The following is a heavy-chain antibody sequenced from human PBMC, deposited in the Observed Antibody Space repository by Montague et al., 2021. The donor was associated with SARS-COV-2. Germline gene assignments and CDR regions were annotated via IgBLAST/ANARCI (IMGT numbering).Heavy chain of an antibody. V-gene: IGHV4-39*01. Sequence: ETLSLTCTVAGGSISSSSYDWGWIRQPPGKGLEWIGSIDYSGSTYYNPSVKSRVTISVDTSKNQFSLKLSSVTAADTAVYYCAADYGERDWFDPWGQGTLVTVSS. D-gene: IGHD4-17*01. CDR2: IDYSGST. CDR3: AADYGERDWFDP. J-gene: IGHJ5*02. CDR1: GGSISSSSYD.